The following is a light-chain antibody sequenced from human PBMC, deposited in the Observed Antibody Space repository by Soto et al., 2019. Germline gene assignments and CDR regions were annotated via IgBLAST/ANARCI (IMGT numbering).Light chain of an antibody. CDR3: QQYGTSPPYT. V-gene: IGKV3-20*01. CDR2: GAS. CDR1: QSVSSSF. J-gene: IGKJ2*01. Sequence: IVLTQSPGTLSLSPGERATLSCRASQSVSSSFLAWYQQKPGQAPSLLIFGASSRASGIPDRFIGSGSGTDXXLXIXRLXXXXFAVYYCQQYGTSPPYTFGQGTKLEI.